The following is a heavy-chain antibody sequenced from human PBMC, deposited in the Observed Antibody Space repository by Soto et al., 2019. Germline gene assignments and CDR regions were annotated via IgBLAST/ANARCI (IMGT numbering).Heavy chain of an antibody. CDR1: GYTFTSYA. D-gene: IGHD6-19*01. CDR2: INTNTGNP. J-gene: IGHJ1*01. Sequence: ASVKVSCKASGYTFTSYAMNWVRQAPGQGLEWMGWINTNTGNPTYAQGFTGRFVFSLDTSVSTAYLQICSLKAEDTAVYYCARDPTESSVWYERDLNHYFQRWGQGTLVTSPQ. CDR3: ARDPTESSVWYERDLNHYFQR. V-gene: IGHV7-4-1*01.